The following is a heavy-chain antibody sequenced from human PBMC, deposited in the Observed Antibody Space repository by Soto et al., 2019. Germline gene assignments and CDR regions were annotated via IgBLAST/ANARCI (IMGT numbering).Heavy chain of an antibody. J-gene: IGHJ3*02. V-gene: IGHV1-18*04. CDR3: ARDPVAGIWGDAFDI. CDR2: INPYNANV. D-gene: IGHD3-16*01. Sequence: QVQLVQSGAEVKKPGASVKVSCKTSGYTFTNHGINWVRQAPGQGLEWMGWINPYNANVNYAQKLQGRVTMTTDTSNRTAYMDLRTLTSEHTAGHYCARDPVAGIWGDAFDIWGQGTMVTVSS. CDR1: GYTFTNHG.